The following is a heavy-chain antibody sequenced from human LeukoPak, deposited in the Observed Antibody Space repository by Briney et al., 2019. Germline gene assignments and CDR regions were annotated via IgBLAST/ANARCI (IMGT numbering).Heavy chain of an antibody. J-gene: IGHJ4*02. Sequence: GGSLRLSCAASGFTFSSYAMSWVRQAPGKGLEWVANIKQDGSEKYYVDSVKGRFTISRDNAKNSLYLQMNSLRAEDTAVYYCARRYGDRSYYFDYWGQGTLVTVSS. CDR2: IKQDGSEK. D-gene: IGHD4-17*01. CDR3: ARRYGDRSYYFDY. CDR1: GFTFSSYA. V-gene: IGHV3-7*01.